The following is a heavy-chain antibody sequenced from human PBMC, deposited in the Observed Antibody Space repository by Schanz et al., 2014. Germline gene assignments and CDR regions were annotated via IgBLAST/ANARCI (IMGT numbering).Heavy chain of an antibody. J-gene: IGHJ6*02. V-gene: IGHV1-69*04. CDR3: ATIGVNDYWRCGLDL. CDR2: IIPIVDIT. Sequence: QVPLVQSGSEVRKPGSSVRVSCTASGGTFTSYAFSWVRQAPGQGLEWMGRIIPIVDITNYAQKFLGRVTITADKSTSTAYMELKSLRSADTAVYYCATIGVNDYWRCGLDLWGQGTTVTVSS. D-gene: IGHD3-16*01. CDR1: GGTFTSYA.